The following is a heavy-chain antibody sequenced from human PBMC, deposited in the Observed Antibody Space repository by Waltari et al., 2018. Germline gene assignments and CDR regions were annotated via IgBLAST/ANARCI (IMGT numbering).Heavy chain of an antibody. D-gene: IGHD2-2*01. CDR1: GFRFRTYA. Sequence: QVQLVESGGGVVQPGRSLTLSCAASGFRFRTYATHWARQAPGKGLEWVAGISNDGSNKYYADSVKGRFTISRDNSKNTLYLQMNSLRAEDTAVYYCARDSSCSSTRCYYKHGMDVWGQGTTVTVSS. CDR3: ARDSSCSSTRCYYKHGMDV. J-gene: IGHJ6*02. V-gene: IGHV3-30-3*01. CDR2: ISNDGSNK.